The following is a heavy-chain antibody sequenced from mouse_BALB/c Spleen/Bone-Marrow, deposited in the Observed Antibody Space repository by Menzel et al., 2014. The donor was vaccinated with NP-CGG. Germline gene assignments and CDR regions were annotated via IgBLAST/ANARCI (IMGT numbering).Heavy chain of an antibody. CDR2: ISNKANGYTT. J-gene: IGHJ2*01. Sequence: DVMLVESGGGLAQPGGSLRLSCATSGFTFTDYYMNWVRQPPGKALEWLGFISNKANGYTTEYSASVKGRFTISRDNSQNILYLQMNTLRAEDSATYYCARDKGRVFFDYWGQGVPLTVSS. V-gene: IGHV7-3*02. CDR3: ARDKGRVFFDY. CDR1: GFTFTDYY.